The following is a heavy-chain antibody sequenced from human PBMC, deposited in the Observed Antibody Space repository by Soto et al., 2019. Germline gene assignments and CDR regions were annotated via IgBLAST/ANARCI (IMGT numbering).Heavy chain of an antibody. CDR1: GGTFSSYG. CDR3: ASDGRSSSYDY. V-gene: IGHV1-69*18. D-gene: IGHD6-13*01. Sequence: QVVLVQSGAEVKKPGSSVKVSCKSSGGTFSSYGINWVRQAPVQGPEWMGMIIPNFGTPKYAQKFQGRVTITANESTRTAYMELSSLRSEVTAVYYCASDGRSSSYDYWGQGTRVTVSS. CDR2: IIPNFGTP. J-gene: IGHJ4*02.